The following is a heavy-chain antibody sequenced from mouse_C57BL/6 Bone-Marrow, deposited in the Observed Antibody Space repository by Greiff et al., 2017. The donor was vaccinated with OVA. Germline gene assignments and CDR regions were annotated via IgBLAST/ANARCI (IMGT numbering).Heavy chain of an antibody. D-gene: IGHD1-1*01. CDR3: ARSYYYGSSPTDY. Sequence: EVQLVESGGGLVKPGGSLKLSCAASGFTFSDYGMHWVRQAPEKGLEWVAYISSGSSTIYYADTVKGRFTISRDNAKNTLFLQMTSLRSEDTAMYYCARSYYYGSSPTDYWGQGTTLTVSS. J-gene: IGHJ2*01. V-gene: IGHV5-17*01. CDR2: ISSGSSTI. CDR1: GFTFSDYG.